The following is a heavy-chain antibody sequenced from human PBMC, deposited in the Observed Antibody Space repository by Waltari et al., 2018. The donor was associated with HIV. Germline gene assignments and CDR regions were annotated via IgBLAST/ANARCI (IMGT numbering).Heavy chain of an antibody. CDR2: IYSSGTT. Sequence: QVQLQESGPGLVKPSQTLSLTCTVSGGAISSGSYYWTWIRQPAGKGLEWIGRIYSSGTTNYNPSLKSRVSISVDTSKNQFSLKLNSVTAADTAVYYCAGTEEDCSGGTCYLWFDPWGQGTLVTVSS. J-gene: IGHJ5*02. D-gene: IGHD2-15*01. CDR3: AGTEEDCSGGTCYLWFDP. V-gene: IGHV4-61*02. CDR1: GGAISSGSYY.